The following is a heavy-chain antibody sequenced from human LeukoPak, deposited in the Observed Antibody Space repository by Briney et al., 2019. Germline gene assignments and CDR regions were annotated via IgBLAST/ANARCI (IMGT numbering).Heavy chain of an antibody. CDR1: GFTFGDYA. Sequence: GGSLRLSCIASGFTFGDYAMTWVRQAPGKGLEWVGFIRSKVYGGTPEYAASVQGRFTISRDDSKGIAYLQMNSLKTEDTAVYYCTRDGFGELSYLDYWGQGTLVTVSS. V-gene: IGHV3-49*04. CDR2: IRSKVYGGTP. CDR3: TRDGFGELSYLDY. D-gene: IGHD3-10*01. J-gene: IGHJ4*02.